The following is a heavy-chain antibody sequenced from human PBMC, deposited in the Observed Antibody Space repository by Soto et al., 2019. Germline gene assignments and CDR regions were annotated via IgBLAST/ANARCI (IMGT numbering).Heavy chain of an antibody. Sequence: SVKVSFTASGCTFSSYAISWVRQAPGQGLEWMGGIIPIFGTANYAQKFQGRVTITADESTSTAYMELSSLRSEDTAVYYCARGAKLQYPYYYYGMDVWGQGTTVTVSS. J-gene: IGHJ6*02. CDR1: GCTFSSYA. D-gene: IGHD4-4*01. CDR2: IIPIFGTA. CDR3: ARGAKLQYPYYYYGMDV. V-gene: IGHV1-69*13.